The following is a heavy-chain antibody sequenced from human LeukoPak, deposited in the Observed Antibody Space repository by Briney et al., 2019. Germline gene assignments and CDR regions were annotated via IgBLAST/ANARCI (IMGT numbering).Heavy chain of an antibody. Sequence: SETLSLTCTVSGASIISGNYFWGWVRQPPGKRLEWIGSWHHSGITDYNPSLKSRVTIVADTSKNQFSLKLASVAAADSAVYFCARQYEFWGQGTLVTVSS. CDR3: ARQYEF. CDR2: WHHSGIT. D-gene: IGHD3-10*01. CDR1: GASIISGNYF. V-gene: IGHV4-39*01. J-gene: IGHJ4*02.